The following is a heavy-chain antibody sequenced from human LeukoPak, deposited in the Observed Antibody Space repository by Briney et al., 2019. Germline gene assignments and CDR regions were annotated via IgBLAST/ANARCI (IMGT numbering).Heavy chain of an antibody. CDR1: GVSISSYY. D-gene: IGHD5-18*01. CDR3: ARRAPYSYEWSTLDY. CDR2: IYYSGST. Sequence: SETLSLTCTVSGVSISSYYWSWIREPPGKGLEWIGYIYYSGSTNYNPSLKSRVTISVDTSKNQFSLKLSSVTAADTAVYYCARRAPYSYEWSTLDYWGQGTLVIVSS. V-gene: IGHV4-59*08. J-gene: IGHJ4*02.